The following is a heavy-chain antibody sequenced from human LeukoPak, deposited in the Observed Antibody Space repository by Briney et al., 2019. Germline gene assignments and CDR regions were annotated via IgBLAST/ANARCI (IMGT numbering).Heavy chain of an antibody. Sequence: PGGCPRLSPAATGFTPTNYSMHTVSTAPGKGLESVACISYDRSNIYYADTVKCRFTITSDSSKNTLYLQMNSLRAEDTAVYYWAKDIRGYSYGYVDYWGQGTLVTVSS. CDR1: GFTPTNYS. D-gene: IGHD5-18*01. J-gene: IGHJ4*02. CDR3: AKDIRGYSYGYVDY. CDR2: ISYDRSNI. V-gene: IGHV3-30*18.